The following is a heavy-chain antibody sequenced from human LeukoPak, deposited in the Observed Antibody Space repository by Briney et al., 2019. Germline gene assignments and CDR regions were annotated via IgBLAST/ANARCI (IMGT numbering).Heavy chain of an antibody. V-gene: IGHV1-2*02. J-gene: IGHJ4*02. Sequence: GASVKVSCKTSGYTFTGYYIHWVRQAPGQGLEWMGWINPNSGGTNYAQKFQGRVTMTRDTSISTAYMDLRRLRSDDTAVYYCARDYSSSSGYFDYWGQGTLVTVSS. CDR2: INPNSGGT. CDR3: ARDYSSSSGYFDY. CDR1: GYTFTGYY. D-gene: IGHD6-6*01.